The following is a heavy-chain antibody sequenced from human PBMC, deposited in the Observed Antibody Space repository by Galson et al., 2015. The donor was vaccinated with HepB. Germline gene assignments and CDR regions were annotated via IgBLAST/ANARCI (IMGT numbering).Heavy chain of an antibody. CDR1: GYTFTSYY. J-gene: IGHJ4*02. CDR3: ARGSQNFDWLLDH. CDR2: INPSGGST. D-gene: IGHD3-9*01. Sequence: SVKVSCKASGYTFTSYYMHWVRQAPGQGLEWMGVINPSGGSTTYAQKFQGRVTMTRDTSTSTVYMELSSLRSDDTAVYYCARGSQNFDWLLDHWGQGTLVIVSS. V-gene: IGHV1-46*01.